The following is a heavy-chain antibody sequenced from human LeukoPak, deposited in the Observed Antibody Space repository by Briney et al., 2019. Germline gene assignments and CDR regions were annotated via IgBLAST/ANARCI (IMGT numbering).Heavy chain of an antibody. Sequence: SKTLSLTCTVSGVSISGNYWSWIRQPPGKGLEWIGYIYYSGSTSYNPSLKSRVTISVDTSKKQFSLKLSSVTAADTAFYYCARYIVSYPHDAFDIWGQGTLVTVSS. CDR3: ARYIVSYPHDAFDI. CDR1: GVSISGNY. V-gene: IGHV4-59*01. D-gene: IGHD1-26*01. CDR2: IYYSGST. J-gene: IGHJ4*02.